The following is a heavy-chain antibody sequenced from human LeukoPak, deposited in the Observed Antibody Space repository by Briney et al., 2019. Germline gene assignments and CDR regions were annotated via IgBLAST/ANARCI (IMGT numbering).Heavy chain of an antibody. J-gene: IGHJ1*01. CDR3: ARDGSSRSLQY. CDR2: IHSDDST. V-gene: IGHV3-53*01. CDR1: GFTVGYNY. Sequence: GGSLRLSCAASGFTVGYNYMTWVRQAPGKGLEWVSLIHSDDSTYYADSVKGRFTISRDNSKNTLYLQMNSLRAEDTAVYYCARDGSSRSLQYWGQGTLVTVSS.